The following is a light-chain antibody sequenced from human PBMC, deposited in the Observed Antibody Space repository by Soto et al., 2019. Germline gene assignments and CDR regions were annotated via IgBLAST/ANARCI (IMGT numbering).Light chain of an antibody. Sequence: EIVLTQSPGTLSLSPGERATLSCRTSQSVNNNYLAWYQQKPGQAPRLLIYGASTRATGIPARFSGSGSGTEFTLTISSLQSEDFAVYYCQQYNNWPPLTFGGGTKVDI. CDR2: GAS. J-gene: IGKJ4*01. CDR1: QSVNNN. V-gene: IGKV3-15*01. CDR3: QQYNNWPPLT.